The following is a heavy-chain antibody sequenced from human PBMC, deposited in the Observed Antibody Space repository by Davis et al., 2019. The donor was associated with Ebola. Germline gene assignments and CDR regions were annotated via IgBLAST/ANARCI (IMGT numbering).Heavy chain of an antibody. V-gene: IGHV3-11*01. CDR3: ARGLELRNYYYYGMDV. Sequence: GGSLRLSCSASGFTFRDYYMSWIRQAPGKGLEWVSYISSSGSTIYYADSVKGRFTISRDNAKNSLYLQMNSLRAEDTAVYYCARGLELRNYYYYGMDVWGQGTTVTVSS. CDR2: ISSSGSTI. J-gene: IGHJ6*02. CDR1: GFTFRDYY. D-gene: IGHD1-7*01.